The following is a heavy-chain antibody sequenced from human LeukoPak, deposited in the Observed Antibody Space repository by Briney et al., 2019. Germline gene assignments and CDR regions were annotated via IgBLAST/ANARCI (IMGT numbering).Heavy chain of an antibody. D-gene: IGHD2-2*01. V-gene: IGHV3-21*01. CDR1: GFTFSSYS. Sequence: GGSLRLSCAASGFTFSSYSMNWVRQAPGKGLEWVSSICSSSSYIYYADSVKGRFTISRDNAKNSLYLQMNSLRAEDTAVYYCARAEDLVVPAASFDYWGQGTLVTVSS. J-gene: IGHJ4*02. CDR3: ARAEDLVVPAASFDY. CDR2: ICSSSSYI.